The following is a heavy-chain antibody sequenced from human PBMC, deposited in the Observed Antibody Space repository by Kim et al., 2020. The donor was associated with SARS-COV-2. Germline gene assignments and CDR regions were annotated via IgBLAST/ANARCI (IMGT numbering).Heavy chain of an antibody. V-gene: IGHV3-30-3*01. CDR2: TSYDGSNK. CDR1: GFTFRSYT. Sequence: GSLRLSCAASGFTFRSYTMHWVRQAPGKGLEWVAVTSYDGSNKYYADSVKGRFTISRDNSKNTLYVQMNSLRVEDTAVYYCARPLSITGTLVAFDIWGQGTMVTVSS. CDR3: ARPLSITGTLVAFDI. J-gene: IGHJ3*02. D-gene: IGHD1-7*01.